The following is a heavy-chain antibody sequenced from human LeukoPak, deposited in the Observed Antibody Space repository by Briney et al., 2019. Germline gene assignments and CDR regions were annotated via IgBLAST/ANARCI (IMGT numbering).Heavy chain of an antibody. D-gene: IGHD6-6*01. CDR3: ASCPLEYSSSSGHSFYY. CDR2: IIPIFGTA. CDR1: GGTFSSYA. V-gene: IGHV1-69*05. Sequence: SVEVSCKASGGTFSSYAISWVRQAPGQGLEWMGGIIPIFGTANYAQKFQGRVTITTDESTSTAYMELSSLRSEDTAVYYCASCPLEYSSSSGHSFYYWGQGTLVTVSS. J-gene: IGHJ4*02.